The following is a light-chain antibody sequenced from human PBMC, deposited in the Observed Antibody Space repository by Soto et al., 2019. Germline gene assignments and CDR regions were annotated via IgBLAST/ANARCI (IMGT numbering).Light chain of an antibody. J-gene: IGLJ3*02. Sequence: QSVLTQPPSASGTPGQRVTISCSGSSSNIGSNTVNWYQQVPGTAPKLLIYNNNQRTSGVPDRFSGSKSGTSASLAISGLQSEDEGDYYCAAWDDRLNGWVLGGGTKLTVL. CDR2: NNN. V-gene: IGLV1-44*01. CDR3: AAWDDRLNGWV. CDR1: SSNIGSNT.